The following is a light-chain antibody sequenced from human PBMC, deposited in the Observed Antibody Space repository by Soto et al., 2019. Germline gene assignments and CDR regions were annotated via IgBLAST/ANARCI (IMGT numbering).Light chain of an antibody. J-gene: IGLJ2*01. CDR2: RDN. CDR1: ALPKQD. V-gene: IGLV3-25*03. CDR3: QSADSSGDILI. Sequence: SYELTQPPSVSVSPGQTARITCSGDALPKQDVYWYQQKPGQAPVVLIYRDNERPSGIPERFSASSSGTTVTLTISGVQAEDEADYYCQSADSSGDILIFGGGTKVTVL.